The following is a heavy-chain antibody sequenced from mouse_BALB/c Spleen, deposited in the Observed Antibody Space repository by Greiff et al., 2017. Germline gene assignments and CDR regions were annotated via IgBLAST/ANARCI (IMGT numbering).Heavy chain of an antibody. CDR2: ISDGGSYN. CDR3: ARDKSYHWYFDV. Sequence: EVKLVESGGGLVKPGGSLKLSCAASGFTFSDYYMYWVRQTPEKRLEWVATISDGGSYNYYPDSVKGRFTISRDNAKNKLYLQMSSLKSEDTAMYYCARDKSYHWYFDVWGAGTTVTVSS. D-gene: IGHD2-12*01. J-gene: IGHJ1*01. V-gene: IGHV5-4*02. CDR1: GFTFSDYY.